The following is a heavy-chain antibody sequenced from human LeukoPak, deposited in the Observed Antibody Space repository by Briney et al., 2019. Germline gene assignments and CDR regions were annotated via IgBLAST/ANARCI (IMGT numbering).Heavy chain of an antibody. CDR1: GGSFSGYY. CDR3: ARGLRSYCSGGSCYGPVVDLDY. J-gene: IGHJ4*02. Sequence: SETLSLTCAVYGGSFSGYYWNLIRQPPGKGLEWIGEINHSGSTNYNPSLKSRVTISVDTSKNQISLKLSSVTAADTAVYYCARGLRSYCSGGSCYGPVVDLDYWGQGTLVTVSS. CDR2: INHSGST. V-gene: IGHV4-34*01. D-gene: IGHD2-15*01.